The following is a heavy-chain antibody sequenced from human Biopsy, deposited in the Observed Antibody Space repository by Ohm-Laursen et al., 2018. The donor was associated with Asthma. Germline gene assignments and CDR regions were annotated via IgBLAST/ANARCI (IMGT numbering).Heavy chain of an antibody. CDR3: ARDFYDSSGYLHFDY. CDR1: GFTFSSYG. D-gene: IGHD3-22*01. Sequence: SLRLSCTAPGFTFSSYGMHWVRQAPGKGLEWVAVIWYDGSNKYYADSVKGRFAISRDNSKNTLYLQMNSLRAADTAVYYCARDFYDSSGYLHFDYWGQGTLVTVSS. CDR2: IWYDGSNK. J-gene: IGHJ4*02. V-gene: IGHV3-33*01.